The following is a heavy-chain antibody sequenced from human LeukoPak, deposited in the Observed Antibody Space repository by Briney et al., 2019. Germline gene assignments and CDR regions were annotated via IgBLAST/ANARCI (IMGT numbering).Heavy chain of an antibody. CDR1: GFTFSSYW. CDR3: ARGDLTIFGVVISSAFDY. D-gene: IGHD3-3*01. CDR2: IKQDGSEK. Sequence: GGSLRLSCAASGFTFSSYWMSWVRQAPGKGVEWGANIKQDGSEKYYVDSVKGRLTISRDNAKNSLYLQMNSLRAEDTAVYYCARGDLTIFGVVISSAFDYWGQGTLVTVSS. V-gene: IGHV3-7*01. J-gene: IGHJ4*02.